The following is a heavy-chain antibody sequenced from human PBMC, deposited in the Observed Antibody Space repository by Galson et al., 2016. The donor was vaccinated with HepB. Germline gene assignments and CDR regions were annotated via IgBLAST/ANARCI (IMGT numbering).Heavy chain of an antibody. V-gene: IGHV4-39*01. CDR1: GGSIRTSRYY. D-gene: IGHD2-15*01. CDR2: IYDTGST. Sequence: SETLSLTCTVSGGSIRTSRYYWGWIRQSPGKGLEWIGTIYDTGSTYYNPPLRSRVTMSVDTSKNQFSLNLISVTPADTAMYYCARTVGAGDAFEIWGQGTMVTVSS. J-gene: IGHJ3*02. CDR3: ARTVGAGDAFEI.